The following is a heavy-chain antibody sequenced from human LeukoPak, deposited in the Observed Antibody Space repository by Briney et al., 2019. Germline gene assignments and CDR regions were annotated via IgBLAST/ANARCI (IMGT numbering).Heavy chain of an antibody. V-gene: IGHV3-33*03. CDR2: IWYDGSNK. CDR3: AKGGGQWLVRNWFDP. J-gene: IGHJ5*02. CDR1: GFTFSSYG. D-gene: IGHD6-19*01. Sequence: GGSLRLSCAASGFTFSSYGMHWVRQAPGKGLEWVAVIWYDGSNKYYADSVKGRFTISRDNAKNSLYLQMNSLRAEDTALYYCAKGGGQWLVRNWFDPWGQGTLVTVSS.